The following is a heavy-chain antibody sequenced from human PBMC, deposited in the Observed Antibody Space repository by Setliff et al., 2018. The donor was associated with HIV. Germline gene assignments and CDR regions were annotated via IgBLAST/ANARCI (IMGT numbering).Heavy chain of an antibody. Sequence: SETLSLTCAVSGYSISSGYYWGWIRQPPGKGLEWIGSIYHSGSTYYNPSLKSRVTISVDTSKNQFSLKLSSVTAADTAVYYCARERQWLERDYFDHWGQGTLVTVSS. D-gene: IGHD6-19*01. CDR2: IYHSGST. J-gene: IGHJ4*02. V-gene: IGHV4-38-2*02. CDR3: ARERQWLERDYFDH. CDR1: GYSISSGYY.